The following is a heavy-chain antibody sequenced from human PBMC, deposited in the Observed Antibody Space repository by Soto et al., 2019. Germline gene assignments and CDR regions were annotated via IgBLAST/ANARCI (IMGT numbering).Heavy chain of an antibody. J-gene: IGHJ4*02. V-gene: IGHV3-74*01. D-gene: IGHD2-2*01. CDR1: GFTFSSYW. Sequence: GGSLRLSCAASGFTFSSYWMHSVRQAPGKGLVWVSRINSDGRSTSYADSVKGRFTISRDNDKNKLYLQMNSLRAEDTAVYYCAREAGEGYCSSTSCYSTPPFDYWGQGTLVTVSS. CDR2: INSDGRST. CDR3: AREAGEGYCSSTSCYSTPPFDY.